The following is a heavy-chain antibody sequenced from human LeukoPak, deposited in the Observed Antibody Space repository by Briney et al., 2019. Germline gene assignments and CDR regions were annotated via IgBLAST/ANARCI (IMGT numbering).Heavy chain of an antibody. Sequence: GGSLRLSCAASGFSFSSYGMHWVRQAPGKGLERVAFIRYDGSNKYYADSVKGRFTISRDNSKNTLYLQMNSLRAEDTAVYYCARDLYYYDSSGYHRYFDYWGQGTLVTVSS. CDR1: GFSFSSYG. CDR2: IRYDGSNK. V-gene: IGHV3-30*02. D-gene: IGHD3-22*01. J-gene: IGHJ4*02. CDR3: ARDLYYYDSSGYHRYFDY.